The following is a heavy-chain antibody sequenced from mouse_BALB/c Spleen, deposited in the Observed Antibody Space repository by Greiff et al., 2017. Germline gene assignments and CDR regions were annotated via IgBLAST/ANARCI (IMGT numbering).Heavy chain of an antibody. D-gene: IGHD1-1*01. CDR2: ISSGSSTI. J-gene: IGHJ3*01. CDR1: GFTFSSFG. CDR3: ARSYYYGSSYAWFAY. Sequence: EVKLMESGGGLVQPGGSRKLSCAASGFTFSSFGMHWVRQAPEKGLEWVAYISSGSSTIYYADTVKGRFTISRDNPKNTLFLQMTSLRSEDTAMYYCARSYYYGSSYAWFAYWGQGTLVTVSA. V-gene: IGHV5-17*02.